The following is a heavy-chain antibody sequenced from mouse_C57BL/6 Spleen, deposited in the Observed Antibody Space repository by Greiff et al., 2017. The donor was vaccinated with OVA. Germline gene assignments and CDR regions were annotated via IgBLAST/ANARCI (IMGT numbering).Heavy chain of an antibody. D-gene: IGHD2-3*01. J-gene: IGHJ3*01. V-gene: IGHV5-6*01. CDR2: ISSGGSYT. Sequence: EVQRVESGGDLVKPGGSLKLSCAASGFTFSSYGMSWVRQTPDKRLEWVATISSGGSYTYYPDSVKGRFTISRDNAKNTLYLQMSSLKSEDTAMYYCARHDDGFFAYWGQGTLVTVSA. CDR1: GFTFSSYG. CDR3: ARHDDGFFAY.